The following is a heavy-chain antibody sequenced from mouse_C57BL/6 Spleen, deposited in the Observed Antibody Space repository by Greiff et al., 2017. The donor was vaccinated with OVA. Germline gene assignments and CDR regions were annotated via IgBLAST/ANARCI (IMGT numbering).Heavy chain of an antibody. CDR3: ARRGDVGYFDV. CDR1: GYAFSSYW. CDR2: IYPGDGDA. Sequence: VKLMESGAELVKPGASVKISCKASGYAFSSYWMNWVKQRPGKGLEWIGQIYPGDGDANYNGKFKGKATLTADKSSSTAYMQLSSLTSEDSAVYFCARRGDVGYFDVWGTGTTVTVSS. V-gene: IGHV1-80*01. J-gene: IGHJ1*03.